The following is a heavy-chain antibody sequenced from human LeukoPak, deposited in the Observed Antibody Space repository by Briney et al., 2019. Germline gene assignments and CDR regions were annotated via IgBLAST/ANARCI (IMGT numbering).Heavy chain of an antibody. CDR2: IYYSGST. V-gene: IGHV4-59*01. J-gene: IGHJ2*01. D-gene: IGHD3-22*01. CDR1: GASIDSYY. CDR3: ARDRGTYYYDSSGSDWYFDL. Sequence: SETLSLTCTISGASIDSYYWSWIRQPPGKGLEWIGYIYYSGSTNYNPSLKSRVTISVDTSKNQFSLKLSSVTAADTAVYYCARDRGTYYYDSSGSDWYFDLWGRGTLVTVSS.